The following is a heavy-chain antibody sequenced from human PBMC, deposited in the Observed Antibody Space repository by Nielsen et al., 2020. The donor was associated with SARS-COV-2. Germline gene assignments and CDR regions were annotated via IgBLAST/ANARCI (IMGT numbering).Heavy chain of an antibody. J-gene: IGHJ6*02. D-gene: IGHD3-3*01. CDR3: ARVRPQGNYDFWSGYLSYYYGMDV. CDR2: ISSSSSYT. V-gene: IGHV3-11*06. Sequence: WIRQPPGKGLEWVSYISSSSSYTNYADSVKGRFTISRDNAKNSLYLQMNSLRAEDTAVYYCARVRPQGNYDFWSGYLSYYYGMDVWGQGTTVTVSS.